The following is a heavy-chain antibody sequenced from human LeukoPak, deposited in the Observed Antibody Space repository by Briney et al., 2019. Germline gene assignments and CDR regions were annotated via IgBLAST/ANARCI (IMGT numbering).Heavy chain of an antibody. V-gene: IGHV3-7*01. D-gene: IGHD6-6*01. J-gene: IGHJ5*02. CDR3: ATSTYSSSPS. CDR2: INEDASKK. CDR1: GFTFSNYW. Sequence: GGSLRLSCTASGFTFSNYWMIWVRQAPGKGLEWVANINEDASKKYYVDSVEGRFTISRDDAKNSLYLQMNSLRAEDTAMYYCATSTYSSSPSWGQGTLVTVSS.